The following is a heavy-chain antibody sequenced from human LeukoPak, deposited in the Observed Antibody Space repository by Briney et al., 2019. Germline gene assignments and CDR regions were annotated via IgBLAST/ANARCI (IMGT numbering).Heavy chain of an antibody. CDR3: AKETTYYYDSSGFLCFQH. D-gene: IGHD3-22*01. CDR2: IIPMFGIA. V-gene: IGHV1-69*04. CDR1: GGTFSSYA. J-gene: IGHJ1*01. Sequence: GASVKVSCKASGGTFSSYAISWVRHAPGQWREWMGRIIPMFGIAKYAQKFQGRLTITADKTTSTAYMEVSSLRCDETAVYYCAKETTYYYDSSGFLCFQHWGQGTLVTVSS.